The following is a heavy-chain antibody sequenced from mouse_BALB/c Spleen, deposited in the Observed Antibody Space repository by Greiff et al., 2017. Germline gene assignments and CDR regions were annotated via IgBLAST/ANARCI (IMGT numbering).Heavy chain of an antibody. CDR1: GYTFTSYY. CDR2: INPSNGGT. Sequence: QVHVKQSGAELVKPGASVKLSCKASGYTFTSYYMYWVKQRPGQGLEWIGEINPSNGGTNFNEKFKSKATLTVDKSSSTAYMQLSSLTSEDSAVYYCTIWSFDYWGQGTTLTVSS. J-gene: IGHJ2*01. V-gene: IGHV1S16*01. CDR3: TIWSFDY.